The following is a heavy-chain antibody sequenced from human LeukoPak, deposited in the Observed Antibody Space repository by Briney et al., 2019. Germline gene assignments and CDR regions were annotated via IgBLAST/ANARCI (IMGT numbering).Heavy chain of an antibody. J-gene: IGHJ4*02. V-gene: IGHV4-38-2*02. CDR3: ARDRGPYYDSSGYYYGLRY. CDR1: GYSISSGYY. CDR2: IYHSGST. D-gene: IGHD3-22*01. Sequence: SETLSLTCTVSGYSISSGYYWGWIRQPPGKGLEWIGSIYHSGSTYYNPSLKSRVTISVDTSKNHFSLRLNSVTAADTAVYYCARDRGPYYDSSGYYYGLRYWGQGTLVTVSS.